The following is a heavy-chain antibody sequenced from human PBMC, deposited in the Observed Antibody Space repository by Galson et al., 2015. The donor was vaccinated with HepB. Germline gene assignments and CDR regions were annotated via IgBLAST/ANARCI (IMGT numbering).Heavy chain of an antibody. CDR1: GFTFSDHY. D-gene: IGHD2-2*01. V-gene: IGHV3-72*01. CDR3: AREATGKIVVPAAWGEITGTAYYYYYMDV. J-gene: IGHJ6*03. Sequence: SLRLSCAASGFTFSDHYMDWVRQAPGKGLEWVGRTRNKANSYTPEYAASVKGRFTISRDDSKNSLYLQMNSLKTEDTAVYYCAREATGKIVVPAAWGEITGTAYYYYYMDVWGKGTTVTVSS. CDR2: TRNKANSYTP.